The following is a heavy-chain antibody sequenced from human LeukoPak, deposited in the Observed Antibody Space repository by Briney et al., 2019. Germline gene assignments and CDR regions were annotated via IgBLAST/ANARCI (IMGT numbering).Heavy chain of an antibody. CDR1: GYTFTSYA. CDR2: TNAGNGNT. Sequence: GASVKVSCKASGYTFTSYAMHWVRQAPGQGLEWMGWTNAGNGNTKYSQKFQGRVTITRDTSASTAYMELSNLRSEDTAVYYCARGPYYYGSGSYSSLDFDYWGQGTLVTVSS. D-gene: IGHD3-10*01. J-gene: IGHJ4*02. V-gene: IGHV1-3*01. CDR3: ARGPYYYGSGSYSSLDFDY.